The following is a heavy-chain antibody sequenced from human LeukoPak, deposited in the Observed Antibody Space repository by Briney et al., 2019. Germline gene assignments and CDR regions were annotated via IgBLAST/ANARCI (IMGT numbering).Heavy chain of an antibody. V-gene: IGHV3-21*01. CDR1: GFTFSSYS. Sequence: GGSLRLSCAASGFTFSSYSMNWVRQAPGKGLEWVSSISSSSSYIYYADSVKGRFTISRDNAKNSLYLQMNSLRAEDTAVYYCARTQQLVRYYYYYYMDVWGKGTTVTVSS. J-gene: IGHJ6*03. CDR2: ISSSSSYI. D-gene: IGHD6-13*01. CDR3: ARTQQLVRYYYYYYMDV.